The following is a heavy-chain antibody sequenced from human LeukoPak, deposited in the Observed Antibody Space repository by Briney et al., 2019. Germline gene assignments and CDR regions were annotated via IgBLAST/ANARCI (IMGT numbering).Heavy chain of an antibody. V-gene: IGHV3-20*04. J-gene: IGHJ4*02. D-gene: IGHD6-13*01. CDR3: ARALRDSSWYYEY. CDR1: GFSFNEYG. Sequence: PGGSLRLSCAASGFSFNEYGMTWVRQAPGKGPEWVSGINWNGGSTSYADSVKGRFTISRDNAKSSLYLQMNSLRAEDTALYYCARALRDSSWYYEYWGQGTLVTVSS. CDR2: INWNGGST.